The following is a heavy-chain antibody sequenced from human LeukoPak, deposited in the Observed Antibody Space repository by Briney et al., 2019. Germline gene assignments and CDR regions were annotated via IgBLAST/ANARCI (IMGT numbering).Heavy chain of an antibody. V-gene: IGHV4-39*01. CDR2: IYYSGST. CDR3: ARHGSPGELLKDFDY. Sequence: SETLSGTCTVPGGSISSSRYYWGWIRQPPGKGLVWIGRIYYSGSTYYNPSLKSRVTISVDTSKNQFSLKLSSVTAADTAVYYCARHGSPGELLKDFDYWGQGTLVTVSS. J-gene: IGHJ4*02. CDR1: GGSISSSRYY. D-gene: IGHD3-10*01.